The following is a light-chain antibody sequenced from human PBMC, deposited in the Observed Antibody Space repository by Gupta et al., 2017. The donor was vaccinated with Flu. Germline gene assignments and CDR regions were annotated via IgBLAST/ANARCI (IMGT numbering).Light chain of an antibody. Sequence: QSALTQPASVSGSPGHSITISCTGTSSDVGGYNYVSWYQQHPGKAPKLMIYEVSTRPSGVSNRFSGSKSGNTASLTISGLQAEDEADYYCSSYTSSSTRVFGTGTKVTVL. CDR3: SSYTSSSTRV. V-gene: IGLV2-14*01. CDR2: EVS. J-gene: IGLJ1*01. CDR1: SSDVGGYNY.